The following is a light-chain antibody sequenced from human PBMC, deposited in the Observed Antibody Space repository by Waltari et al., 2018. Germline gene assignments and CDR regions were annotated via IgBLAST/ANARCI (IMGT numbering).Light chain of an antibody. CDR1: SSDVGCYHL. CDR2: EGS. V-gene: IGLV2-23*01. Sequence: QSALTQPASVSGSPVPSITISCTGTSSDVGCYHLVSWFQQHPGKAPKLMIYEGSKRPSGVSNRFSGSKSGNTASLTISGLQAEDEADYYCCSYAGGSAPYVFGTGTKVTVL. CDR3: CSYAGGSAPYV. J-gene: IGLJ1*01.